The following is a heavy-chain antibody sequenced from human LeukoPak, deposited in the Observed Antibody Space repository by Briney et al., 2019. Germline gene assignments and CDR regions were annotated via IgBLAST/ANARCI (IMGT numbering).Heavy chain of an antibody. CDR1: GFTLSSYA. D-gene: IGHD2-15*01. CDR3: AKAPVTTCSGAYCYPFDY. Sequence: PGGSLRLSCAAYGFTLSSYAMSWVRQGPGKGLEWVSAISVSGNTHHADSVKGRFTISRDSYKNTLYLQMNSLRAEDAAVYYCAKAPVTTCSGAYCYPFDYWGQGTLVTVSS. V-gene: IGHV3-23*01. CDR2: ISVSGNT. J-gene: IGHJ4*02.